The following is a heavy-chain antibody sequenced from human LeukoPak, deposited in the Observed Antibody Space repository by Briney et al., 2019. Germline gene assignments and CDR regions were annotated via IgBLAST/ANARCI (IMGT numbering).Heavy chain of an antibody. CDR1: GFTFSSYA. D-gene: IGHD3-22*01. J-gene: IGHJ4*02. CDR3: ARGWHRMSYYDSTTPGY. V-gene: IGHV3-30-3*01. Sequence: PGRSLRLSCAASGFTFSSYAMHWVRQAPGKGLEWVAVISYDGSNKYYADSVKGRFTISRDNSKNTLYLQMNGLRAEDTAVYYCARGWHRMSYYDSTTPGYWGQGTLVTVSS. CDR2: ISYDGSNK.